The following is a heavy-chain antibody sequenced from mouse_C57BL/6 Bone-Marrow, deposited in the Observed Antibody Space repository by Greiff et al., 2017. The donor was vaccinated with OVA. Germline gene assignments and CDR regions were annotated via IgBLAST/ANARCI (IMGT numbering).Heavy chain of an antibody. V-gene: IGHV1-81*01. Sequence: QVHLQQSGAELARPGASVKLSCKASGYTFTSYGISWVKQRTGQGLEWIGEIYPRSGNTYYNEKFKGKATLTADKSSSTAYMELRSLTSEDSAVYFCAREGLRRYFDYWGQGTTLTVSS. J-gene: IGHJ2*01. CDR3: AREGLRRYFDY. CDR1: GYTFTSYG. CDR2: IYPRSGNT. D-gene: IGHD2-4*01.